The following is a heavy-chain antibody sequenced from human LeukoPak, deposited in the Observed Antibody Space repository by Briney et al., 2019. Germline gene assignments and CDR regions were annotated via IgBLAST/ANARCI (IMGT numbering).Heavy chain of an antibody. CDR1: GYTFSSYG. D-gene: IGHD1-1*01. CDR3: ARDGPTRAATGTVWFDP. CDR2: ISANNGDT. V-gene: IGHV1-18*01. J-gene: IGHJ5*02. Sequence: ASVKASFKGSGYTFSSYGISWVRQAPGQGLEWMGWISANNGDTNHAQKLQGRVTMTTDTSTSTAYMELRSLRSDDTAVYYCARDGPTRAATGTVWFDPWGQGTLVTVSS.